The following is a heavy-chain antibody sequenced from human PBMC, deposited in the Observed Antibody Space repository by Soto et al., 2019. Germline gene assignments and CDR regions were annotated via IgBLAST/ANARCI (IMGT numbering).Heavy chain of an antibody. D-gene: IGHD1-26*01. V-gene: IGHV1-69*01. CDR3: ARSRVVGDYHYYYGMDV. CDR1: GGTLSSYA. J-gene: IGHJ6*04. CDR2: IIPMSHTS. Sequence: QVQLVQSGAEVKKPGSSVKVSCKASGGTLSSYAISWVRQAPGQGLEWVGGIIPMSHTSNYALRFQGRVTITADESTSTVYMELRRLRFEDTAVYYCARSRVVGDYHYYYGMDVWGKGTTVTVSS.